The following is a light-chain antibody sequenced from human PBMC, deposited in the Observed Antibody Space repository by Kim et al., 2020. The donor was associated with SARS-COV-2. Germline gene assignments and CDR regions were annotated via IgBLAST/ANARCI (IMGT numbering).Light chain of an antibody. J-gene: IGLJ1*01. CDR3: TSHANDNYV. Sequence: PRQSVTISCSGTSTDFTTYNYVSWYQQHPGKAPKLIIYEITKRPSGVPDRFSGSKSGDTASLTVSGLQAEDEADYYCTSHANDNYVFGTGTKVTVL. CDR2: EIT. V-gene: IGLV2-8*01. CDR1: STDFTTYNY.